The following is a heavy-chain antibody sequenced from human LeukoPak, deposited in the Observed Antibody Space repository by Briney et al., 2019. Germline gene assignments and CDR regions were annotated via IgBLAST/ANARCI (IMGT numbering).Heavy chain of an antibody. Sequence: PSETLSLTCAVYGGSFSGYYWSWIRQPPWKGLEWIGEINHSGSTNYNPSLKSRVTISVDTSKNQFSLKLSSVTAADTAVYYCARYDILTGNVGYYYYYMDVWGKGTTVTVSS. V-gene: IGHV4-34*01. CDR3: ARYDILTGNVGYYYYYMDV. J-gene: IGHJ6*03. CDR1: GGSFSGYY. CDR2: INHSGST. D-gene: IGHD3-9*01.